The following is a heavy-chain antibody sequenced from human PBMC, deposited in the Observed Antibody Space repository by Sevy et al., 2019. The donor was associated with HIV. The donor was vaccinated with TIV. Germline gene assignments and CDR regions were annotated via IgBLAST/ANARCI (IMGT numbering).Heavy chain of an antibody. CDR2: IQYDGSNK. J-gene: IGHJ4*02. Sequence: GGSLRLSCAASGFSYSSYGMHWVRQAPGKVLEWVAYIQYDGSNKDYADSVKGRFTISRDNSKNTLDLQMNSLRVEDTAVYYWVKEGGGEGGDHWGQGTLVTVSS. D-gene: IGHD2-21*01. CDR1: GFSYSSYG. V-gene: IGHV3-30*02. CDR3: VKEGGGEGGDH.